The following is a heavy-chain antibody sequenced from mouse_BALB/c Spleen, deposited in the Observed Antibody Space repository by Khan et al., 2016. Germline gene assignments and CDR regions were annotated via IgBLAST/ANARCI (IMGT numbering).Heavy chain of an antibody. Sequence: QIQLVQSGPELKKPEETVKISCKASEYTFTNYGMNWVKQAPGKGLKWMGWINTNTGEQTYAEEFKGRFAFSLEASASTAYLQINNLKNEASATYFGARTGDYPYYAMDYWGQGTSVTVSS. CDR3: ARTGDYPYYAMDY. CDR2: INTNTGEQ. J-gene: IGHJ4*01. D-gene: IGHD2-13*01. CDR1: EYTFTNYG. V-gene: IGHV9-3*02.